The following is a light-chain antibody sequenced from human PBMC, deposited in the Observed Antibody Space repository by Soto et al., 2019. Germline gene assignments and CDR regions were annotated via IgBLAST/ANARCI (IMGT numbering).Light chain of an antibody. Sequence: ETVLKQSQDTLSLSPGERATICRRASQSISDFLAWYQQKPGQAPRLLIYDASKRATDIPDRFSGSGSGTEFTLTISRLEPEDFAIYYCQQYGRSPRTFGQGTKVDIK. CDR2: DAS. CDR1: QSISDF. CDR3: QQYGRSPRT. J-gene: IGKJ1*01. V-gene: IGKV3-20*01.